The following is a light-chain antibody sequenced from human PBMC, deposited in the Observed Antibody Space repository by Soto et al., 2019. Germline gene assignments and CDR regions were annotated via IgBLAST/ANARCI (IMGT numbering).Light chain of an antibody. CDR2: GAS. J-gene: IGKJ1*01. Sequence: EIVLTQSPGTLSLSPGERATLSCRASQSVTSNFLAWYQQKPGQAPRLLIYGASNRATGIPDSFSGSGSGTDFTLTIRRLEAEDFAVYYCQQYVTSPWAFGQGTKVEIK. CDR3: QQYVTSPWA. V-gene: IGKV3-20*01. CDR1: QSVTSNF.